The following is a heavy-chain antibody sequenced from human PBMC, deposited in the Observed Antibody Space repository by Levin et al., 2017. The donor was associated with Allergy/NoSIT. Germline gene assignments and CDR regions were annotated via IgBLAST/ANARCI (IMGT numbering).Heavy chain of an antibody. D-gene: IGHD6-13*01. CDR1: GFTFSSYW. CDR3: ARGYSSSLYNWFDP. V-gene: IGHV3-74*01. J-gene: IGHJ5*02. CDR2: INSDGSST. Sequence: GESLKISCAASGFTFSSYWMHWVRQGPGKGLVWVSRINSDGSSTSYADSVKGRFTISRDNAKNTLYLQMNSLRAEDTAVYYCARGYSSSLYNWFDPWGQGTLVTVSS.